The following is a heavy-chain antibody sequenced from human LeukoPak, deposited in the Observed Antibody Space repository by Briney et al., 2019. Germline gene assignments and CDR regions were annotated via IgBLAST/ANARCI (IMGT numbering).Heavy chain of an antibody. D-gene: IGHD1-26*01. Sequence: SETLSLTCTVSGGSISSYYWCWIRQPPGKGLEWIGYIYYSGSTNYNPSLKSRVTISVDTSKNQFSLKLSSVTAADTAVYYCAAGPYSGSYEIDYWGQGTLVTVSS. J-gene: IGHJ4*02. CDR3: AAGPYSGSYEIDY. CDR1: GGSISSYY. V-gene: IGHV4-59*08. CDR2: IYYSGST.